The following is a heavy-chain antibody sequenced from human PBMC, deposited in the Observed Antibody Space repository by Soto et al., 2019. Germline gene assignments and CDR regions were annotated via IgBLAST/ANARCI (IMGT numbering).Heavy chain of an antibody. V-gene: IGHV3-23*01. CDR3: AKDPSIDVGGIVDY. J-gene: IGHJ4*02. D-gene: IGHD3-16*02. CDR2: ISGSGGST. CDR1: GFTFSSYA. Sequence: GGSLRLSCAASGFTFSSYAMSWVRQAPGKGLEWVSAISGSGGSTYYADSVKGRFTISRDNSKNTLYLQMNSLRAEDTAVYYCAKDPSIDVGGIVDYWGQGTLVTVSS.